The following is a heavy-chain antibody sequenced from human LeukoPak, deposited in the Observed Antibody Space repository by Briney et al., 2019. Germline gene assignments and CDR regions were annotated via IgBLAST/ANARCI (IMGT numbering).Heavy chain of an antibody. Sequence: EPGPTLANPTQTLTLTCTFSGFSLSTSGMCVSWIRQPPGKALEWLARLDWGDDKYYSTSLKTRLTIYKDTPKNQVVLTMTNMDPVDTATYYCARIRTPYGSGSYYNFDWGQGTLVTVSS. D-gene: IGHD3-10*01. V-gene: IGHV2-70*11. CDR3: ARIRTPYGSGSYYNFD. CDR2: LDWGDDK. J-gene: IGHJ4*02. CDR1: GFSLSTSGMC.